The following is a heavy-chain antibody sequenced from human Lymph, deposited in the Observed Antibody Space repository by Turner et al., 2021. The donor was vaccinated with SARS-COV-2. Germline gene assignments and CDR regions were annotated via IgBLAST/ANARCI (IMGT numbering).Heavy chain of an antibody. CDR3: AKGWAPKNYDFWSGNGGFDP. D-gene: IGHD3-3*01. CDR2: ISWNSGSI. J-gene: IGHJ5*02. Sequence: EVQLVESGGGLVQPGRSLNLSCAASGFTLDDYAMHWVRQAPGKGLEWLSGISWNSGSIGYADSVKGRFTIARDNAKNSLYLQMNSLRAEDTALYYCAKGWAPKNYDFWSGNGGFDPWGQGTLVTVS. CDR1: GFTLDDYA. V-gene: IGHV3-9*01.